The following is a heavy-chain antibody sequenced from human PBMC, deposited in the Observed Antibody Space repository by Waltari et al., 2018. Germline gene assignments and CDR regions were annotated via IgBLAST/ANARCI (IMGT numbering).Heavy chain of an antibody. CDR1: GDSVSSNSTA. V-gene: IGHV6-1*01. CDR3: ARAFLGLDGYSYGPFDY. D-gene: IGHD5-18*01. CDR2: TYYRSNWYN. J-gene: IGHJ4*02. Sequence: QVQLQQSGPGLVKPSQTLSLTCAISGDSVSSNSTAWNWLRQSPSRGLEWLGRTYYRSNWYNDYAVSVKSRITINPDTSKNQFSLQLNSVTPEDTAVYYCARAFLGLDGYSYGPFDYWGQGTLVTVSS.